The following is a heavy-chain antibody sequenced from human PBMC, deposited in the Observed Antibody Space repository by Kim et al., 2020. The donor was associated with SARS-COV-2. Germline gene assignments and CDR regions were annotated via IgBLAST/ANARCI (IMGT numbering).Heavy chain of an antibody. CDR1: GGTFSSYA. CDR2: IIPIFGTA. J-gene: IGHJ4*02. CDR3: ARDDGGQSGSNVGTNFDY. Sequence: SVKVSCKASGGTFSSYAISWVRQAPGQGLEWMGGIIPIFGTANYAQKFQGRVTITADESTSTAYMELSSLRSEDTAVYYCARDDGGQSGSNVGTNFDYWGQGTLVTVSS. V-gene: IGHV1-69*13. D-gene: IGHD1-26*01.